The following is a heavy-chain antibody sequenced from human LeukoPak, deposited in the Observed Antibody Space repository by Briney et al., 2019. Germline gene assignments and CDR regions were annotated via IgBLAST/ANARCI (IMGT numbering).Heavy chain of an antibody. CDR1: GGSFSGYY. Sequence: SETLSLTCAVYGGSFSGYYWSWIRQPPGKGLEWIGEINHSGSTNYNPSLKSRVTISVDTSKNQFSLKLSSVTAADTAVYYCARLSSRQWLVRSPPPHFDYWGQGTLVTVSS. D-gene: IGHD6-19*01. J-gene: IGHJ4*02. CDR3: ARLSSRQWLVRSPPPHFDY. V-gene: IGHV4-34*01. CDR2: INHSGST.